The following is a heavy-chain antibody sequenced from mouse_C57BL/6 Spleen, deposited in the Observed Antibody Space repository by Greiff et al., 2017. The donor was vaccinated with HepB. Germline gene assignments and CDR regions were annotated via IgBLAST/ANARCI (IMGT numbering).Heavy chain of an antibody. Sequence: VQLQQSGPELVKPGASVKMSCKASGYTFTDYNMHWVKQSHGKSLEWIGYINPNNGGTSYNQKFKGKATLTVNKSSSTAYMELRSLTSEDSEVYYCARGHYGSSPGDYWGQGTSVTVSS. J-gene: IGHJ4*01. D-gene: IGHD1-1*01. CDR1: GYTFTDYN. CDR3: ARGHYGSSPGDY. CDR2: INPNNGGT. V-gene: IGHV1-22*01.